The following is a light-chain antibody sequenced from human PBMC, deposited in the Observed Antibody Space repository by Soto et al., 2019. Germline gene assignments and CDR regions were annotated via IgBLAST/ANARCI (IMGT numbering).Light chain of an antibody. CDR1: QDIAIY. CDR3: QQLRMYPST. CDR2: AAS. V-gene: IGKV1-9*01. J-gene: IGKJ4*01. Sequence: IQLTQSPSSLSASVGDRVTLTCRASQDIAIYLAWYQQKPGEAPNLLIYAASTLYAGVPSRFSGSGSGTEFALTITSLQAEDFATYYCQQLRMYPSTFGGGTKVEIK.